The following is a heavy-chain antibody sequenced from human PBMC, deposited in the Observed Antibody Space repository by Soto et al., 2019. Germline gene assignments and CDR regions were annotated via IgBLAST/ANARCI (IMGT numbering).Heavy chain of an antibody. D-gene: IGHD2-21*01. Sequence: ASVKVSCKASGCTFTSYAMHWVRQAPGQRLEWMGWINAGNGNTKYSQKFQGRVTITRDTSASTAYMELSSLRSEDTAVYYCAAQMWRPPYYYYMDVWGKGTTVTVSS. V-gene: IGHV1-3*01. J-gene: IGHJ6*03. CDR3: AAQMWRPPYYYYMDV. CDR2: INAGNGNT. CDR1: GCTFTSYA.